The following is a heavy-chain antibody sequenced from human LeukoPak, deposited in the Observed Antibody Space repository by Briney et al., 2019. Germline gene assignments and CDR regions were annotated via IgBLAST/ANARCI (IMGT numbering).Heavy chain of an antibody. CDR2: INHSGGT. V-gene: IGHV4-34*01. CDR3: ASLAVAGTIPYYYYYYMDV. Sequence: SETLSLTCAVYGGSFSGYYWSWIRQPPGKGLEWIGEINHSGGTNYNPSLKSRVTISVDTSKNQFSLKLSSVTAADTAVYYCASLAVAGTIPYYYYYYMDVWGKGTTVTVSS. CDR1: GGSFSGYY. J-gene: IGHJ6*03. D-gene: IGHD6-19*01.